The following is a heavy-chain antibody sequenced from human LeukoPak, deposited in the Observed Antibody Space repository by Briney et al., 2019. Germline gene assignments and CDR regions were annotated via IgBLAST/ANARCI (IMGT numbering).Heavy chain of an antibody. Sequence: SETLSLTCTVSGGSISSYYWSWIRQPPGKGLEWIGCIYYSGSTNYNPSLKSRVTISVDTSKNQFSLKLSSVTAADTAVYYCARSPDTAQYSYGMDVWGQGTTVTVSS. CDR1: GGSISSYY. CDR3: ARSPDTAQYSYGMDV. V-gene: IGHV4-59*08. CDR2: IYYSGST. D-gene: IGHD5-18*01. J-gene: IGHJ6*02.